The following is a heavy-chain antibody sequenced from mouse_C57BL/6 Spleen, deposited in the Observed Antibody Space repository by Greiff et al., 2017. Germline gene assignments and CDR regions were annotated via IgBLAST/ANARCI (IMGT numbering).Heavy chain of an antibody. CDR3: ARTNWDRGVDY. V-gene: IGHV1-26*01. J-gene: IGHJ2*01. D-gene: IGHD4-1*02. CDR2: INPNNGGT. Sequence: VQLQQSGPELVKPGASVKISCKASGYTFTDYYMNWVKQSHGKSLEWIGDINPNNGGTSYNQKFKGKATLTVDKSSSTAYMELRSLTSEDSAVYYCARTNWDRGVDYWGQGTTLTVSS. CDR1: GYTFTDYY.